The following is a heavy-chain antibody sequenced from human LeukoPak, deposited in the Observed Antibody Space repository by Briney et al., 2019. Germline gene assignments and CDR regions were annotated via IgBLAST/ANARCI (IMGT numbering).Heavy chain of an antibody. CDR2: ITHDGGST. D-gene: IGHD2-2*01. J-gene: IGHJ4*02. CDR1: VFTFSDYS. V-gene: IGHV3-64D*09. CDR3: VREGCSSTTCYGNC. Sequence: GGSLILSCSASVFTFSDYSMQWLRQAPGKGLESVAGITHDGGSTYFADSVKGRYSISRDNFKNTLYLQMKSLSSEDTAVYYCVREGCSSTTCYGNCWGQGTLVTVSS.